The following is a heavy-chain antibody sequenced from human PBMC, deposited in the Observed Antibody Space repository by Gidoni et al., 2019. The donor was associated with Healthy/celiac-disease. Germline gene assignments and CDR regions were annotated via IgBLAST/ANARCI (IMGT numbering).Heavy chain of an antibody. V-gene: IGHV3-23*01. J-gene: IGHJ2*01. CDR1: GLPFSSYA. D-gene: IGHD2-2*01. CDR2: ISCSGGST. CDR3: AKGHQLLPQGYWYFDL. Sequence: EVQLLESGGGLVQPGGSLRLPCADPGLPFSSYARSWVRQAQGKGLEWVSAISCSGGSTYYADTVKGRFTISRDNSKNTLYLQMNSLRAEDTAVYYCAKGHQLLPQGYWYFDLWGRGTLVTVSS.